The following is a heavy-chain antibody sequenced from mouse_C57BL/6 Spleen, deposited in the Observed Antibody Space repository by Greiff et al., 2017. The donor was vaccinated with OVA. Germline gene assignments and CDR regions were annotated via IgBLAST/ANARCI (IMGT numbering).Heavy chain of an antibody. CDR3: ARSIYGYDGFAY. CDR1: GYTFTSYW. CDR2: IYPGSGST. D-gene: IGHD2-2*01. V-gene: IGHV1-55*01. Sequence: VQLQQPGAELVKPGASVKMSCKASGYTFTSYWITWVKQRPGQGLEWIGDIYPGSGSTNYNEKFKSKATLTVDTSSSTAYMQLSSLTSEDSAVYYCARSIYGYDGFAYWGQGTLVTVSA. J-gene: IGHJ3*01.